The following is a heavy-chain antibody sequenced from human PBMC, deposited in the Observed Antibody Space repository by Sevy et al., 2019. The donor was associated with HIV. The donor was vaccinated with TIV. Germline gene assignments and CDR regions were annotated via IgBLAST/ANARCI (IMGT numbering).Heavy chain of an antibody. CDR1: AFTFSDYS. CDR2: ISRSGTTR. V-gene: IGHV3-48*02. CDR3: ARDDTASYLPVS. J-gene: IGHJ4*02. D-gene: IGHD3-10*01. Sequence: GGSLRLSCAASAFTFSDYSLNWVRQAPGKGLEWVSYISRSGTTRHYADSVRGRFTISRDDAKNSLYLQMSSLRDEDTAVYYCARDDTASYLPVSWGQGTLVTVSS.